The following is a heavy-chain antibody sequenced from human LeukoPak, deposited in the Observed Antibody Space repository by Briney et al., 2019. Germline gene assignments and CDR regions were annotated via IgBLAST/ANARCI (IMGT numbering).Heavy chain of an antibody. CDR2: ISYDGSNK. CDR1: GFTFSGHA. CDR3: ARVGRGYSFKVYYFDY. Sequence: GGSLRLSCAASGFTFSGHAIHWVRQAPGKGLEWVAVISYDGSNKFYADSVKGRFTISRDNSNNTLYLQMNSLRAEDTAIYYCARVGRGYSFKVYYFDYWGQGTLVTVSS. D-gene: IGHD5-18*01. J-gene: IGHJ4*02. V-gene: IGHV3-30*04.